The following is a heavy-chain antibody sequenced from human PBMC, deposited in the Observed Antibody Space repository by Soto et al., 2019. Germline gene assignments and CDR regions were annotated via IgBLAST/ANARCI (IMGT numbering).Heavy chain of an antibody. J-gene: IGHJ6*03. Sequence: TGGSLRLSCAASGFTFSSYAMSWVRQAPGKGLKWVSAISGSGGSTYYADSVKGRFTISRDNSKNTLYLQMNSLRAEDTAVYYCATTVGYGSGSYYPLSTYYYYYYMDVWGKGTTVTVSS. CDR2: ISGSGGST. D-gene: IGHD3-10*01. CDR3: ATTVGYGSGSYYPLSTYYYYYYMDV. V-gene: IGHV3-23*01. CDR1: GFTFSSYA.